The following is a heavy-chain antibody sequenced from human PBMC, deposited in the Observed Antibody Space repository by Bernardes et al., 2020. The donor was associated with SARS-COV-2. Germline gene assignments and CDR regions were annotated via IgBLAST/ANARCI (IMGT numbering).Heavy chain of an antibody. J-gene: IGHJ4*02. D-gene: IGHD6-19*01. Sequence: SLRLSCAASGFTFDDYAMHWVRQAPGKGLEWVSGISWNSGSIGYADSVKGRFTISRDNAKNSLYLQMNSLRAEDTALYYCAALGTQWLVPDYWGQGTLVTVSS. CDR1: GFTFDDYA. CDR2: ISWNSGSI. CDR3: AALGTQWLVPDY. V-gene: IGHV3-9*01.